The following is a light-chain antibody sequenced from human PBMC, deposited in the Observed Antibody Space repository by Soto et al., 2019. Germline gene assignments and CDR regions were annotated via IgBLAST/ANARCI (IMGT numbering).Light chain of an antibody. CDR2: GAS. J-gene: IGKJ1*01. V-gene: IGKV3-15*01. Sequence: EIVITQSPPTLSVSPGEGATLSCRASQSVSSKLAWYQQKPGQAPRPLIYGASTRPTGIPARFSGSGSETEFTLIISSLQSEDSAVYDCQQYNSWLWTFGQGTKVDIK. CDR3: QQYNSWLWT. CDR1: QSVSSK.